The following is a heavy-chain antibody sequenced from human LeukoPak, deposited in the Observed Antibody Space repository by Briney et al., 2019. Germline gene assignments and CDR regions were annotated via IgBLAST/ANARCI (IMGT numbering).Heavy chain of an antibody. D-gene: IGHD3-10*02. V-gene: IGHV3-21*01. CDR1: GFSFSFSN. CDR3: AELGITMIGGV. Sequence: RTGGSLRLSCAASGFSFSFSNMNWVRQAPGKGLEWVSYISSTNGHTYYADSVNGRFTISRDNAKNSLYLQMNSLRAEDTAVYYCAELGITMIGGVWGKGTTVTISS. CDR2: ISSTNGHT. J-gene: IGHJ6*04.